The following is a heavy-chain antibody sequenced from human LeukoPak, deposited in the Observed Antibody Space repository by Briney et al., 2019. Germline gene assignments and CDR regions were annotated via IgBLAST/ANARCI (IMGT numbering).Heavy chain of an antibody. CDR3: ATTYYDFWSGHGDY. D-gene: IGHD3-3*01. V-gene: IGHV1-69*13. J-gene: IGHJ4*02. CDR2: IIPIFGTG. Sequence: SVKVSCKASGGTFSSYAISWVRQAPGQGLEWMGRIIPIFGTGNYVQKFQGRVTITADESTSTAYMELSSLRSEDTAVYYCATTYYDFWSGHGDYWGQGTLVTVSS. CDR1: GGTFSSYA.